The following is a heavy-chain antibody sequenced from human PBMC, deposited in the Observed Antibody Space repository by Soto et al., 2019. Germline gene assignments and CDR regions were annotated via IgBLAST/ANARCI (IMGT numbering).Heavy chain of an antibody. D-gene: IGHD5-12*01. CDR1: GGSISSGGYS. CDR2: MYHSGST. CDR3: ARRIVATETIDY. V-gene: IGHV4-30-2*01. Sequence: SETLSLTCAVSGGSISSGGYSWSWIRQPPGKGLEWIGYMYHSGSTYYNPSLKSRVTISIDRSKNQFSLKLTSVTAADTAVYYCARRIVATETIDYWGQGTLVT. J-gene: IGHJ4*02.